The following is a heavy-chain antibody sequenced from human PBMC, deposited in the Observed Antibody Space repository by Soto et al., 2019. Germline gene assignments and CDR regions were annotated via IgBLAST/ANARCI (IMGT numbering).Heavy chain of an antibody. CDR1: GFAFSTYW. Sequence: EVQLVESGGGLVQPGGSLRLSCAASGFAFSTYWMHWVRQAPGKGLLWVSRIKFDGSSTYYADSGRGRFTISRDDAKNTLFLQMNGLRVDDTAVYYCARGAKNIYAMDVW. CDR2: IKFDGSST. CDR3: ARGAKNIYAMDV. J-gene: IGHJ6*01. V-gene: IGHV3-74*01.